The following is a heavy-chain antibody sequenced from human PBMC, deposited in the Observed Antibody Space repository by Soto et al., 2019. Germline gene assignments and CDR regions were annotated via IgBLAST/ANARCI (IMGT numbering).Heavy chain of an antibody. CDR2: IYHSGST. CDR1: GYSISSGYY. Sequence: SETLSLTCAVSGYSISSGYYWGWIRQPPGKGLEWIGSIYHSGSTYYNPSLKSRVTISVDTSKNQFSLKLSSVTAADTAVYYCARLDSSGPNWGYFDYWGQGALVTVSS. D-gene: IGHD3-22*01. J-gene: IGHJ4*02. CDR3: ARLDSSGPNWGYFDY. V-gene: IGHV4-38-2*01.